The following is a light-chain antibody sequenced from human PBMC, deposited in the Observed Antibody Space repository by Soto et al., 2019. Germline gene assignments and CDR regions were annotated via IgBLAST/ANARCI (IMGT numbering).Light chain of an antibody. CDR2: DVS. Sequence: QSALTQPASVSGSPGQSITIPCTGTSSDVGGYNYVSWYQQYPGKAPKLMIYDVSDRPSGVSNRFSGSKSGNTASLSISGLQAEDEADYYCSSYTANNTRVFGGGTKLTVL. CDR1: SSDVGGYNY. CDR3: SSYTANNTRV. V-gene: IGLV2-14*01. J-gene: IGLJ2*01.